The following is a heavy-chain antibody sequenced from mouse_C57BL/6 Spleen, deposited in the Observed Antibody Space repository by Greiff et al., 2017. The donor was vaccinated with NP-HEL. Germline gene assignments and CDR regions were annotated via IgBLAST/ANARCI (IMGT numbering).Heavy chain of an antibody. CDR3: ARSPFLYYDYDRYAMDY. J-gene: IGHJ4*01. CDR1: GYSFTGYF. CDR2: INPYNGDT. V-gene: IGHV1-20*01. Sequence: EVQLQQSGPELVKPGDSVKISCKASGYSFTGYFMNWVMQSHGKSLEWIGRINPYNGDTFYNQKFKGKATLTVDKSSSTAHMELRSLTSEDSAVYYCARSPFLYYDYDRYAMDYWGQGTSVTVSS. D-gene: IGHD2-4*01.